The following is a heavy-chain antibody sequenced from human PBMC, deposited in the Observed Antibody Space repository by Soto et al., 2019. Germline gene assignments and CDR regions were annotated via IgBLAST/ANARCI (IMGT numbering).Heavy chain of an antibody. J-gene: IGHJ4*02. CDR1: GSTFTDFS. CDR2: ITYNGGAT. Sequence: GGSLRLSCAASGSTFTDFSMTWVRQAPGKGLDWVSAITYNGGATYYADSVRGRFTISRDNSRNTLFLQMNSLRAGDTALYYCVRGQNIFHKWGRGAQVTVSS. V-gene: IGHV3-23*01. CDR3: VRGQNIFHK.